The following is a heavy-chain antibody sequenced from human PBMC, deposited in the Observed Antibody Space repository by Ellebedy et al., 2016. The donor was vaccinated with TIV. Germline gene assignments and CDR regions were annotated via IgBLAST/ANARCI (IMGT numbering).Heavy chain of an antibody. V-gene: IGHV3-23*01. J-gene: IGHJ6*02. CDR3: ARDAYGDYVPYYYYGMDV. CDR2: ISISGDST. Sequence: GESLKISCAGSGFSYSNFAMTWVRQAPGKGLEWVSGISISGDSTYYVDSVRGRFTISRDNAKNTLYLQMNSLRAEDTAVYYCARDAYGDYVPYYYYGMDVWGQGTTVTVSS. D-gene: IGHD4-17*01. CDR1: GFSYSNFA.